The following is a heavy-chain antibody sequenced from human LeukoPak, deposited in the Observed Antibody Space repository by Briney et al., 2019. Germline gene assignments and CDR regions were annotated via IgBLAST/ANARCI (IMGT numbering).Heavy chain of an antibody. J-gene: IGHJ3*02. Sequence: ASVKVSCKASGYTFTSYGISWVRQAAGQGLEWMGWISAYNGNTNYAQKLQGRVTMTTDTSTSTAYMELRSLRSDDTAVYYCATSSGTTILFAFDIWGQGTMVTVSS. CDR2: ISAYNGNT. CDR3: ATSSGTTILFAFDI. V-gene: IGHV1-18*01. CDR1: GYTFTSYG. D-gene: IGHD5-12*01.